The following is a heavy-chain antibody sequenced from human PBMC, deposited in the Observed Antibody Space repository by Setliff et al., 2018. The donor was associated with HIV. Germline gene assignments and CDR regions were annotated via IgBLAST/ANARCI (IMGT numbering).Heavy chain of an antibody. V-gene: IGHV4-4*07. D-gene: IGHD5-18*01. CDR1: GDSISGYY. Sequence: NPSETLSLTCTSSGDSISGYYWSWIRQPAGKGLERIGRMHTSGNTNYNPSLKSRVTMSVDTSKDQFSLRLSSVTAADTAVYYCARDQKGYSYGYFDSWGQGTLVTVSS. CDR2: MHTSGNT. J-gene: IGHJ4*02. CDR3: ARDQKGYSYGYFDS.